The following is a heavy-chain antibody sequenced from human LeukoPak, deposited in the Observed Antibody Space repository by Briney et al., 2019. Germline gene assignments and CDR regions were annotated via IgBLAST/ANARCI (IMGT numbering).Heavy chain of an antibody. Sequence: GGSLRLSCAASGFTVSNNYMSWVRQAPGKGLDWVSTIYRSGTPHYADSVKGRFTISRDNTKNTLYLQMNSLRAEDTAVYFCARSGGHTFESWGQGTLVTVS. D-gene: IGHD3-16*01. CDR1: GFTVSNNY. J-gene: IGHJ5*01. CDR2: IYRSGTP. CDR3: ARSGGHTFES. V-gene: IGHV3-66*01.